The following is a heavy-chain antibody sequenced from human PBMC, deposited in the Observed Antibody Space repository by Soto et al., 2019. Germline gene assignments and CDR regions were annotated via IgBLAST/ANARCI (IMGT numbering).Heavy chain of an antibody. D-gene: IGHD2-21*02. Sequence: PGGSLRLSCAASGFTFSSYEMNWVRQAPGKGLEWVSYISSSGSTIYYADSVKGRFTISRDNAKNSLYLQMNSLRAEDTAVYYCAREPLSDGPFQHWGQGTLVTVS. V-gene: IGHV3-48*03. CDR1: GFTFSSYE. CDR2: ISSSGSTI. CDR3: AREPLSDGPFQH. J-gene: IGHJ1*01.